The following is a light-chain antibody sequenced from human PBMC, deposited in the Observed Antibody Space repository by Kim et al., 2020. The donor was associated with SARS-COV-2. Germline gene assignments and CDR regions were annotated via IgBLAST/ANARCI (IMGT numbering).Light chain of an antibody. V-gene: IGLV3-19*01. CDR3: NSRDSNNNVL. CDR2: GKN. J-gene: IGLJ2*01. Sequence: VALGKTVRIKWQGDSLRSYYATWYQQKPGQATILVIYGKNNRTSGIPDRFSGSSSGNTASLTSTGTQARDGADYYCNSRDSNNNVLFGGGTRLTVL. CDR1: SLRSYY.